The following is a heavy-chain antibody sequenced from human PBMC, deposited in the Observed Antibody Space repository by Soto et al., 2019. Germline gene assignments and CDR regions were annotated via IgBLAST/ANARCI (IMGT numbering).Heavy chain of an antibody. CDR2: ISYDGSNK. J-gene: IGHJ3*02. Sequence: QVQLVESGGGVVQPGRSLRLSCAASGFTFRSYGMHWVRQAPAKGLEWVAVISYDGSNKYYEDSVKGRFTISRDNSKNTLYLQMNSLRAEDTGVYYCAKGGVGSTSDAFDIWGPGTMVTVSS. D-gene: IGHD1-26*01. V-gene: IGHV3-30*18. CDR1: GFTFRSYG. CDR3: AKGGVGSTSDAFDI.